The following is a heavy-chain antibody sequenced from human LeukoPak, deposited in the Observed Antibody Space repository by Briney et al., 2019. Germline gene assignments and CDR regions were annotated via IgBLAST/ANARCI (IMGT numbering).Heavy chain of an antibody. CDR2: IHHSGRA. CDR3: ARGQIPGRRTPGRIDFDF. D-gene: IGHD2-15*01. Sequence: PSETLSLTRAVYAGSFSYFYWSWIRQPPGKGLEWIGEIHHSGRANYNPSLKSRVTMSVDTSKNRFSLKVTSVTAADTAVYYCARGQIPGRRTPGRIDFDFWRQGSLVIVSS. V-gene: IGHV4-34*01. CDR1: AGSFSYFY. J-gene: IGHJ5*01.